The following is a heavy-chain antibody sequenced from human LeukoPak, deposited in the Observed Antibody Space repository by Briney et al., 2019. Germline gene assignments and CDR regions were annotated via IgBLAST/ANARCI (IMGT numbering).Heavy chain of an antibody. CDR3: ARGQWELYY. Sequence: SETLSLTCAVYGGSFSGYYWSWIRQPPGKGLEWIGEINHSGSTNYNPSLKSRVTMSVDTSKNQFSLKLSSVTAADTAVYCCARGQWELYYWGQGTLVTVSS. J-gene: IGHJ4*02. V-gene: IGHV4-34*01. CDR1: GGSFSGYY. CDR2: INHSGST. D-gene: IGHD1-26*01.